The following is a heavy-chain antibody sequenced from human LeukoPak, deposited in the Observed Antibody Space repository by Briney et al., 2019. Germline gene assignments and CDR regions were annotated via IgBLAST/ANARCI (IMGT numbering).Heavy chain of an antibody. V-gene: IGHV3-23*01. CDR1: GFTFSIYG. D-gene: IGHD3-16*01. Sequence: GGTLRLSCAASGFTFSIYGMGWVRQAPGKGLEWVSSISDNGGNTYYADSAKGRFTISRDNSKNTLYLQMTSLRAEDTAVYYCASGPELGFSWGQGTLVTVSS. CDR3: ASGPELGFS. CDR2: ISDNGGNT. J-gene: IGHJ4*02.